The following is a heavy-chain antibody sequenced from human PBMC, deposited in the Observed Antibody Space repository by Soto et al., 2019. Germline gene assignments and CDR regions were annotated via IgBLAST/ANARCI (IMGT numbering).Heavy chain of an antibody. Sequence: EVQLVESGGGLVQPGRSLRLSCAASGFTFDDYAMHWVRQAPGKGLEWVSGISWNSGSIGYADSVKGRFTISRDNAKNSLYLQMNSLRAEDTALYYCAKGTNYGSGSSPGVDWFDPWGQGTLVTVSS. CDR1: GFTFDDYA. V-gene: IGHV3-9*01. CDR2: ISWNSGSI. D-gene: IGHD3-10*01. CDR3: AKGTNYGSGSSPGVDWFDP. J-gene: IGHJ5*02.